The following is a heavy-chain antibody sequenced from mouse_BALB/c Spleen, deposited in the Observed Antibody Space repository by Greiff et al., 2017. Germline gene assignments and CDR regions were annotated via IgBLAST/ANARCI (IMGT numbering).Heavy chain of an antibody. CDR3: ARTFNRDRYYAMDY. CDR2: IDPANGNT. CDR1: GFNIKDTY. V-gene: IGHV14-3*02. Sequence: EVKLVESGAELVKPGASVKLSCTASGFNIKDTYMHWVKQRPEQGLEWIGRIDPANGNTKYDPKFQGKATITADTSSNTAYLQLSSLTSEDTAVYYCARTFNRDRYYAMDYWGQGTSVTVSS. J-gene: IGHJ4*01.